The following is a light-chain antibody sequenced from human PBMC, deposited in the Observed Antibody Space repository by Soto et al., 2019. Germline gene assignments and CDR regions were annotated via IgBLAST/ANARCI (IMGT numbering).Light chain of an antibody. CDR3: SSYTTRSTRV. CDR2: EVS. CDR1: SSDVGGYNY. V-gene: IGLV2-14*01. J-gene: IGLJ3*02. Sequence: QSALTQPASVSGSPGQSITISCTGTSSDVGGYNYVSWYQQHPGKAPKLMIYEVSNRPSGVSNRFSGSKSGNTASLTISGLQAEDEAVYYCSSYTTRSTRVFGGGTKLTVL.